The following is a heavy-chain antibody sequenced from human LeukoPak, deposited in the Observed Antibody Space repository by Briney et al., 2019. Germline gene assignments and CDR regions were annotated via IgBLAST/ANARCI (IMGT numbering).Heavy chain of an antibody. Sequence: GGSLRLSCAASGFTFNNYAMHWARQASGKGLEWVAVISYDGSNKYYADSVKGRFTISRDNSKNTLYLQMNSLRAEDTAVYYCARDRDYSTSPFDYWGQGTLVTVSS. D-gene: IGHD4-11*01. V-gene: IGHV3-30-3*01. CDR2: ISYDGSNK. J-gene: IGHJ4*02. CDR3: ARDRDYSTSPFDY. CDR1: GFTFNNYA.